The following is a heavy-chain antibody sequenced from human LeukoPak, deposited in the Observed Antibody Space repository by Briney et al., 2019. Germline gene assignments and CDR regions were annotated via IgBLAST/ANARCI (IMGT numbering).Heavy chain of an antibody. J-gene: IGHJ6*03. CDR1: GFTFSYYE. Sequence: GGSLRLSCAASGFTFSYYEMNWVRQAPGKGLEWVSYISGSGSIIYYADSVKGRFTISRDNAKKSLYLQMNSLRAEDTAVYYCAREAPEATGFYYYYMDVWGKGTTVTVSS. V-gene: IGHV3-48*03. CDR3: AREAPEATGFYYYYMDV. CDR2: ISGSGSII. D-gene: IGHD1-14*01.